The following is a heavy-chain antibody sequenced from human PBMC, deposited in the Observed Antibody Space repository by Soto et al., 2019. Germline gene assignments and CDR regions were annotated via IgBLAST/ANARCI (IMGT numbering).Heavy chain of an antibody. CDR3: ARGVVTARGEYYYYYGMDV. Sequence: PSETLSLTCTVSGGSISSGDYYWSWIRQPPGKGLEWIGYIYYSGSTYYNPSLKSRVTISVDTSKNQFSLKLSSVTAADTAVYYCARGVVTARGEYYYYYGMDVWGQGTTVTVSS. J-gene: IGHJ6*02. CDR1: GGSISSGDYY. V-gene: IGHV4-30-4*01. D-gene: IGHD2-21*02. CDR2: IYYSGST.